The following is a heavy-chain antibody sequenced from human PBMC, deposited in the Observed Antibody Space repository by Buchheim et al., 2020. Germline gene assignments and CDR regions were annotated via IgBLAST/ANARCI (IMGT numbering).Heavy chain of an antibody. Sequence: EVQLLESGGGLVQPGGSLRLSCAASGFTFSSYAMSWVRQAPGKGLEWVSAINGGGGNTYYADSVKGRFTISRDNSKNMLYLQMNSLRAEDTAVYFCAKDQALYDFLWGSYRPYFDYWGQGTL. J-gene: IGHJ4*02. CDR1: GFTFSSYA. CDR3: AKDQALYDFLWGSYRPYFDY. V-gene: IGHV3-23*01. D-gene: IGHD3-16*02. CDR2: INGGGGNT.